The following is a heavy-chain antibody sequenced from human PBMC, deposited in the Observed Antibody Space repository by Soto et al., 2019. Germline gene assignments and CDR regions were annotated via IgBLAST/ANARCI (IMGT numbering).Heavy chain of an antibody. Sequence: SVKVSCKASGGTFSSYTISWVRQAPGQGLEWMGRIIPILGIANYAQKFQGRVTITADKSTSTAYMELSSLRSEDTAVYYCARVAQPTENAYYVDVWGKGTTVTVSS. D-gene: IGHD5-12*01. J-gene: IGHJ6*03. CDR3: ARVAQPTENAYYVDV. V-gene: IGHV1-69*02. CDR1: GGTFSSYT. CDR2: IIPILGIA.